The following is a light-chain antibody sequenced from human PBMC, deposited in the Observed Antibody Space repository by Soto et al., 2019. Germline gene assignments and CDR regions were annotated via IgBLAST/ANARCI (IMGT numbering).Light chain of an antibody. CDR1: QRVSSY. J-gene: IGKJ4*01. CDR3: QQRSNWPLT. CDR2: GAS. Sequence: EIVLTQSPATLSLSPGERATLSCRASQRVSSYLAWYQQKPGQAPRLLIYGASNRATGIPARFSGSGSGTDFTLPISSLEPEDVAVYYCQQRSNWPLTFGGGTKVEIK. V-gene: IGKV3-11*01.